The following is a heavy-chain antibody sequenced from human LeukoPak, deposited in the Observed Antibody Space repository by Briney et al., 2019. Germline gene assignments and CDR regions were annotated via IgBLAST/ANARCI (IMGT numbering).Heavy chain of an antibody. CDR3: AKDFVWYWPKYDFDR. CDR1: GFTFSTYG. Sequence: GRSLRLSCTASGFTFSTYGMHWVRQAPRKGLEWVAIISYDGSDKYYADSVKGRFTITRDNSKNTLYLQMNSLRAEDTAVYYCAKDFVWYWPKYDFDRWGQGTLVTVSS. CDR2: ISYDGSDK. D-gene: IGHD2-8*02. J-gene: IGHJ4*02. V-gene: IGHV3-30*18.